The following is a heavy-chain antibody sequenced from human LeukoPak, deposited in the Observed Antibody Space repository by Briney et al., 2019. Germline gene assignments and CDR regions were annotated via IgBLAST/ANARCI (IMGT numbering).Heavy chain of an antibody. V-gene: IGHV4-59*01. CDR3: ARCSSWTKTIDY. CDR1: AGSISSSY. CDR2: IYYSGST. D-gene: IGHD6-13*01. Sequence: SETLSLTCTVSAGSISSSYWSWIRQPPGKGLEWSGYIYYSGSTNYNPSLKSRVTISVDTSKNHFSLKLSSVTAADTAVYYCARCSSWTKTIDYWGQGTLVTVSS. J-gene: IGHJ4*02.